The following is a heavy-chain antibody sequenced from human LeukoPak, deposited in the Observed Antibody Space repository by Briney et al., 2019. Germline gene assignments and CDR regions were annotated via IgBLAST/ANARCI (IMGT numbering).Heavy chain of an antibody. CDR2: IYYSEST. D-gene: IGHD3-22*01. V-gene: IGHV4-59*01. CDR1: GGSISSYY. CDR3: ARARWYYYDSSGYYYAFDY. J-gene: IGHJ4*02. Sequence: SETLSLTCAVSGGSISSYYWSWIRQPLGKGLEWIGYIYYSESTNYNPSLKSRVTISVDTSKNQFSLKLSSVTVADTAVYYCARARWYYYDSSGYYYAFDYWGQGTLVTVSS.